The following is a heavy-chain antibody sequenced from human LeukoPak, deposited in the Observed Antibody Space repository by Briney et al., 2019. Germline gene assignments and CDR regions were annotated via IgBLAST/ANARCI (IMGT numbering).Heavy chain of an antibody. CDR3: AKDRGSSWYGGDY. CDR2: ISYDGSNK. D-gene: IGHD6-13*01. CDR1: GFTFSSYG. Sequence: GRSLRLSCAASGFTFSSYGMHWVRQAPAKGLEWVAVISYDGSNKYYADSVKGRFTISRDNSKNTLYLQMNSLRAEDTAVYYWAKDRGSSWYGGDYWGQGTLVTVSS. J-gene: IGHJ4*02. V-gene: IGHV3-30*18.